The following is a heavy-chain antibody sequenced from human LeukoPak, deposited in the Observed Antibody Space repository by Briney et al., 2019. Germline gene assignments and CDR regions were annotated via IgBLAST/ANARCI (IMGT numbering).Heavy chain of an antibody. D-gene: IGHD6-13*01. Sequence: ASVKVSCKASGYTFTSYGISWVRQAPGQGLEWMGWISAYNGNTNYAQKLQGRVTMTTDTSTSTAYMELRSLRSDDTAVYYCARDTVRSSSWSGFDYWGQGTLVTVSS. J-gene: IGHJ4*02. CDR1: GYTFTSYG. V-gene: IGHV1-18*01. CDR2: ISAYNGNT. CDR3: ARDTVRSSSWSGFDY.